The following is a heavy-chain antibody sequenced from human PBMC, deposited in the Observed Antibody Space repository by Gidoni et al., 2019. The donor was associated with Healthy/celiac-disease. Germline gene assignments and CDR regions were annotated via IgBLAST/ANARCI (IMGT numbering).Heavy chain of an antibody. J-gene: IGHJ6*02. V-gene: IGHV4-4*02. CDR3: ARDKIRIVGAVNGMDV. CDR2: IYHSGST. D-gene: IGHD1-26*01. Sequence: QVQLQESGPGLVQPSGTLSLTCAVSGGSIRSSNWWSWVRQPPGKGLEWIGEIYHSGSTNYNPSLKSRVTISVDKSKNQFSLKLSSVTAADTAVYYCARDKIRIVGAVNGMDVWGQGTTVTVSS. CDR1: GGSIRSSNW.